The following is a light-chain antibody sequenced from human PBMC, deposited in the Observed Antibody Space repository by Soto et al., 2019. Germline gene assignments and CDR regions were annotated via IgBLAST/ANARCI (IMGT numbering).Light chain of an antibody. CDR3: KQSHSTPPMT. V-gene: IGKV1-39*01. J-gene: IGKJ1*01. CDR2: GAS. CDR1: LSISRT. Sequence: IPMSQCPSSVCESXGDRVTIGCRARLSISRTLNGYQQIPGKVPKLLXXGASRLQTGVKSRLNGSGSGRDFTLNISSLQPEDFATYYCKQSHSTPPMTFGQGTKVDIK.